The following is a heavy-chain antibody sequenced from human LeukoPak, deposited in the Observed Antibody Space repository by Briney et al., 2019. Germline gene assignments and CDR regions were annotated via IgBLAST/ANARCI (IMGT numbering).Heavy chain of an antibody. D-gene: IGHD3-9*01. J-gene: IGHJ4*02. CDR2: ISSSSSTI. V-gene: IGHV3-48*02. Sequence: GGSLRLSCAASGFTFSSYSMNWVRQAPGKGLEWVLYISSSSSTIYYADSVKGRFTISRDNAKNSLYLQTNSLRDEDTAVYYCARDQYDILTGYYIRFDYWGQGTLVTVSS. CDR3: ARDQYDILTGYYIRFDY. CDR1: GFTFSSYS.